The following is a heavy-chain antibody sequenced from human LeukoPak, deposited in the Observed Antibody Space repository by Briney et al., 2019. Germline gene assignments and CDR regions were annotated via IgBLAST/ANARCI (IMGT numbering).Heavy chain of an antibody. CDR1: GFTFSNYW. CDR2: INRDGSEK. V-gene: IGHV3-7*03. CDR3: ARDSGWWRFDF. Sequence: GGSLRLSCAASGFTFSNYWMTWVRQAPGKGLEWVANINRDGSEKHYVDSVKGRFTISRDNGKNSLYLQMNSLRAEDTAVYYCARDSGWWRFDFWGQGTLVTVSS. J-gene: IGHJ4*02. D-gene: IGHD6-13*01.